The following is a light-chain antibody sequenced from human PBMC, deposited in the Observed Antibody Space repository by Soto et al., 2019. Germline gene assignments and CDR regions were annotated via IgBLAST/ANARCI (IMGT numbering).Light chain of an antibody. CDR3: QQYESLPLT. V-gene: IGKV1-33*01. CDR1: QDINKN. J-gene: IGKJ5*01. Sequence: DIQMHQSPSSLSASVGDSVTITCQASQDINKNLTWYQQKPGKAPKLLIYDASDLETGVPSRFSGSGSGTGFTFTISSLQPEDFATYYCQQYESLPLTVGQGTRLEIK. CDR2: DAS.